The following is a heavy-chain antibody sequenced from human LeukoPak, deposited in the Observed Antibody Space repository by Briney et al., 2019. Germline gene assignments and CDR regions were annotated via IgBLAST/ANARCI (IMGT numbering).Heavy chain of an antibody. V-gene: IGHV3-30*09. CDR2: ISYDGSNK. J-gene: IGHJ4*02. CDR1: GFTFSNYA. Sequence: GGSLRLSCAASGFTFSNYAMHWVRQAPGKGLEWVAVISYDGSNKYYADSVKGRFAISRDNSKSTLYLQMNSLRAEDTAVYYCASNSWAVGSNPIDYWGQGTLVTVSS. D-gene: IGHD4-23*01. CDR3: ASNSWAVGSNPIDY.